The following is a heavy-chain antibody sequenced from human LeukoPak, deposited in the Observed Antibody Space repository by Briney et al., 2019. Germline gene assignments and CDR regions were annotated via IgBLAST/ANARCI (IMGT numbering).Heavy chain of an antibody. Sequence: GGSLRLSCAASGFTFSSYSMNWVRQAPGKGLEWVSSISSSSSYIYYADSVKGRFTISRDNAKNSLYLQMNSLRAEDTAVYYCARDAAWEPLAYYYYMDVWGKGTTVTVSS. D-gene: IGHD1-26*01. CDR2: ISSSSSYI. J-gene: IGHJ6*03. CDR3: ARDAAWEPLAYYYYMDV. V-gene: IGHV3-21*01. CDR1: GFTFSSYS.